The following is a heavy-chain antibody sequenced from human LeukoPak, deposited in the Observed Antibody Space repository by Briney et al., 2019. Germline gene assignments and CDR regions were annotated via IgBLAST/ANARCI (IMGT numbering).Heavy chain of an antibody. CDR3: VKVTAAGFVDH. D-gene: IGHD6-13*01. V-gene: IGHV3-74*01. Sequence: GGSLRLSCAASGFTFSTYFMHWVRQAPGEGLVWVSRINSDGSSTRYADSVKGRFTISRDNAKNTLDLQMNSLGAEDTAFYYCVKVTAAGFVDHWGQGTLVTVSS. CDR1: GFTFSTYF. J-gene: IGHJ4*02. CDR2: INSDGSST.